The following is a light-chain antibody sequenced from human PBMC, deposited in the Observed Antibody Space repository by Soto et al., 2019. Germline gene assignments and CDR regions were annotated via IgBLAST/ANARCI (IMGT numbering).Light chain of an antibody. CDR1: SSNIGSNA. CDR3: AAWDDSLNGQGV. V-gene: IGLV1-44*01. Sequence: QSLLTQPPSASGTPGQWVTISCSGASSNIGSNAVSWYQQLPGTAPKLLIYSNNQRPSGVPDRFSGSKSGTSASLAISGLQSEDEADYYCAAWDDSLNGQGVFGGGTKLTVL. J-gene: IGLJ3*02. CDR2: SNN.